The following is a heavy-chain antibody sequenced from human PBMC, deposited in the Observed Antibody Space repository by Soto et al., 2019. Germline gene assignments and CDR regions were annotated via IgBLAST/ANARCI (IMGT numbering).Heavy chain of an antibody. Sequence: EVQLLESGGGLVQPGGSLRLSCAASGFTFSSYAMSWVRQAPGKGLEWVSAISGSGGSTYYADSVKGRFTISRDNSKNTLYLQMNSLRAEDTAVYYCAKETVIMTTSPNYYMDVWGKGTTVTVSS. CDR1: GFTFSSYA. CDR2: ISGSGGST. D-gene: IGHD4-4*01. J-gene: IGHJ6*03. V-gene: IGHV3-23*01. CDR3: AKETVIMTTSPNYYMDV.